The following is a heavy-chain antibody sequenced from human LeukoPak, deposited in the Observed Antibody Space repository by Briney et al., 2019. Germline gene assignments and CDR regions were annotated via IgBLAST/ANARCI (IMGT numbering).Heavy chain of an antibody. CDR2: ISSSSSYI. CDR1: GFTFSSYS. Sequence: GGSLRLSCAASGFTFSSYSMNWVRQAPGKGLEWVSSISSSSSYIYYADSVQGRFTISRDNAKNSLYLQMNSLRAEDTAVYYCARGGIAAAGDYWGQGTLVTVSS. CDR3: ARGGIAAAGDY. V-gene: IGHV3-21*01. D-gene: IGHD6-13*01. J-gene: IGHJ4*02.